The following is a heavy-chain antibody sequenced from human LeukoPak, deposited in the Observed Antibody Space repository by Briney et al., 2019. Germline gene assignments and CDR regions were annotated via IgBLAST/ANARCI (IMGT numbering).Heavy chain of an antibody. Sequence: SETLSLTCTVSGRPINNNYWSWIRQPPGKGLEWIGYIFSGGITNYNPSLKSRVTISVDTSKSQFSLRLSSVIAADTAVYYCARTRDYGYFDYWGQGTLVTVSS. CDR1: GRPINNNY. V-gene: IGHV4-59*08. J-gene: IGHJ4*02. CDR3: ARTRDYGYFDY. D-gene: IGHD4-17*01. CDR2: IFSGGIT.